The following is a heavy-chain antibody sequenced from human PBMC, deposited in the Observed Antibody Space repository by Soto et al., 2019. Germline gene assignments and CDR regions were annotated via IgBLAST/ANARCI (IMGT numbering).Heavy chain of an antibody. Sequence: ASVKVSCKAPGYTFTGYYMHWVRQAPGQGLEWMGWINPNSGGTNYAQKFKGWVTMTRDTSISTAYMELSRLRSDDTAVYYCARAYSGSWYVAWLSIDYHYHYGMDVWRQGTTGTVSS. V-gene: IGHV1-2*04. D-gene: IGHD6-13*01. CDR2: INPNSGGT. J-gene: IGHJ6*02. CDR3: ARAYSGSWYVAWLSIDYHYHYGMDV. CDR1: GYTFTGYY.